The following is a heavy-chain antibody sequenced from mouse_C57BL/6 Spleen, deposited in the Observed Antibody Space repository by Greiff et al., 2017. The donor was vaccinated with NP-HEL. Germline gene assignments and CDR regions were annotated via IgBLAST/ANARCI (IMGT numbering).Heavy chain of an antibody. D-gene: IGHD2-1*01. CDR1: GFSLTSYG. V-gene: IGHV2-2*01. Sequence: QVQLKESGPGLVQPSQSLSITCTVSGFSLTSYGVHWVSQSQGKGLEWLGVIWSGGSTDYNADFITRLTICKDNSKRQVFCKMNSLQAVDTAIYYCARNKESTSGFAYWGQGTLVTVSA. J-gene: IGHJ3*01. CDR3: ARNKESTSGFAY. CDR2: IWSGGST.